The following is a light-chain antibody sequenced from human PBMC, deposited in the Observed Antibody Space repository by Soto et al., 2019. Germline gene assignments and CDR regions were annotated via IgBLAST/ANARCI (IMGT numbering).Light chain of an antibody. CDR1: YSISSW. Sequence: DIQMTQSPSTLSASIGDRVTITWRASYSISSWLAWYQQRPGRAPKLLIYDASTLESGVPSRFSGSGYGTEFTLTISSLQPDDLATYHCQQYHTYLTFGGGTKVEI. J-gene: IGKJ4*01. CDR3: QQYHTYLT. V-gene: IGKV1-5*01. CDR2: DAS.